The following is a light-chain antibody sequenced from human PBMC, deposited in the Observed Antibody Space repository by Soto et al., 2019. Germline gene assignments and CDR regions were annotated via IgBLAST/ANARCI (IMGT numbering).Light chain of an antibody. CDR3: CSYAGSSTPV. CDR1: SSDVRSYNL. V-gene: IGLV2-23*01. CDR2: EGS. J-gene: IGLJ2*01. Sequence: QSALTQPASVSGSPGQSITISCTGTSSDVRSYNLVSWYQQHPGKAPKLMIYEGSKRPSGVSNRFSDSKSGNTASLTISGLQAEHEADYYCCSYAGSSTPVFGGGTKLTVL.